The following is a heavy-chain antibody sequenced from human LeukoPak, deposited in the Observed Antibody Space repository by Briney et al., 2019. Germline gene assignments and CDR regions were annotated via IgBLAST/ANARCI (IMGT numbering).Heavy chain of an antibody. CDR3: VSFYETY. J-gene: IGHJ4*02. CDR2: ISWNSGSI. CDR1: GFTFDDYA. D-gene: IGHD2/OR15-2a*01. V-gene: IGHV3-9*01. Sequence: GGSLRLSCAASGFTFDDYAMHWVRQAPGKGLEWVSGISWNSGSIGYADSVKGRFTISKDNAKNTVYLQMNSLRAEDTAVYYCVSFYETYWGRGTLVTVSS.